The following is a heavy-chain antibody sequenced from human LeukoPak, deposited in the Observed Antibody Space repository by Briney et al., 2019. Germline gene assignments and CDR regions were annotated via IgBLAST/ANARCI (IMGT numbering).Heavy chain of an antibody. J-gene: IGHJ4*02. CDR3: GSTAAGTITY. Sequence: SVKVSCKASGGSFSSYALSWVRQAPGQGLEWMGRIIPIFGTANYAQKFQGRVTMTTDESTSTAYMELSSLRSEDTAVYYCGSTAAGTITYWGQGTLVTVSS. V-gene: IGHV1-69*05. CDR2: IIPIFGTA. D-gene: IGHD6-13*01. CDR1: GGSFSSYA.